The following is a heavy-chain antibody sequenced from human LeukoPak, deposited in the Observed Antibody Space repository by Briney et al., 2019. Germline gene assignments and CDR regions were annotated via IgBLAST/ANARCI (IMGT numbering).Heavy chain of an antibody. CDR1: GISASNDY. J-gene: IGHJ3*01. CDR2: IYADGYT. CDR3: ARDRRGEKDFDV. V-gene: IGHV3-53*04. Sequence: GGSLRLSCAASGISASNDYMSWVRQAPGKGLEWVSAIYADGYTRDAASVEGRFSISRHNSKDTVYLQMDNLRPEDTAVYYCARDRRGEKDFDVWGPGTMVTVSS.